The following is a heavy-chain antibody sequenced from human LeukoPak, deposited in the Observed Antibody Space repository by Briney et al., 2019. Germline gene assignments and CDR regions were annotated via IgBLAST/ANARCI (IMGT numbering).Heavy chain of an antibody. J-gene: IGHJ3*02. CDR3: ARAIVVVPAVDAFDI. Sequence: SEALSLTCAVYGGSFSGYYWSWIRQPPGKGLEWIGYIYYSGSTNYNPSLKSRVTISVDTSKNQFSLKLSSVTAADTAVYYCARAIVVVPAVDAFDIWGQGTMVTVSS. CDR1: GGSFSGYY. D-gene: IGHD2-2*01. V-gene: IGHV4-59*01. CDR2: IYYSGST.